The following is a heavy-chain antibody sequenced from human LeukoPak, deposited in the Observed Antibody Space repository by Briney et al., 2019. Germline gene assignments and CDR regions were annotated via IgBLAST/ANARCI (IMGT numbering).Heavy chain of an antibody. V-gene: IGHV1-46*01. J-gene: IGHJ4*02. CDR2: INPSGGST. CDR1: GYTFTGYY. CDR3: ARGAWYRSEIDY. D-gene: IGHD6-13*01. Sequence: GASVKVSCRASGYTFTGYYMHWVRQAPGQGLEWMGIINPSGGSTGYAQKFQGRVTMTRNTPISTAYMELSSLRSEDTAVYYCARGAWYRSEIDYWGQGTLVTVSS.